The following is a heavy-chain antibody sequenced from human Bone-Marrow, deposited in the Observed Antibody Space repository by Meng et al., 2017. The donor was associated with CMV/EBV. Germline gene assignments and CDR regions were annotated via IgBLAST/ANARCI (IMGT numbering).Heavy chain of an antibody. CDR2: ISSSSSYI. D-gene: IGHD6-6*01. Sequence: GESLKISCASSRFTFCTYNMNWVRQAPGKGLEWVSSISSSSSYIYYADSVKGRFTISRDNARNSLYLQMNSLRAEDTAVYYCARIQQLVGYFDYWGQGTLVTVSS. V-gene: IGHV3-21*01. CDR1: RFTFCTYN. J-gene: IGHJ4*02. CDR3: ARIQQLVGYFDY.